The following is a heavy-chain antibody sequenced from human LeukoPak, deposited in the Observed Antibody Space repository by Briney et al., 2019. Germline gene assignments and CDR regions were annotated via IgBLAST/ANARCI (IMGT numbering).Heavy chain of an antibody. CDR3: ARDSRVGVVTAQAFDI. Sequence: GGSLRLSCAASAFTFSNYAMSWVRQAPGKGLEWVSTISNSDSSTYYADSVKGRFTISRDNAKNTLYLRMNSLRAEDTAVYYCARDSRVGVVTAQAFDIWGQGTMVTVSS. J-gene: IGHJ3*02. V-gene: IGHV3-23*01. CDR2: ISNSDSST. D-gene: IGHD2-21*02. CDR1: AFTFSNYA.